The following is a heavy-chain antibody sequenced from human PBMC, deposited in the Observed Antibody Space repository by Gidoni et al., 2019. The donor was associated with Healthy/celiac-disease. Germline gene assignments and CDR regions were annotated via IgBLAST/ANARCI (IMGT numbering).Heavy chain of an antibody. CDR1: GYSFTSYW. D-gene: IGHD6-6*01. CDR2: IDPSDSYT. V-gene: IGHV5-10-1*03. CDR3: ARYYLVPGSSSSREKDAFDI. Sequence: EVQLVQSGAEVKKPGESLRISCKGSGYSFTSYWLSWVRQMPGKGLEWMGRIDPSDSYTNDSPSFQGHVTISADKSISTAYLQWSSLKASDTAMYYCARYYLVPGSSSSREKDAFDIWGQGTMVTVSS. J-gene: IGHJ3*02.